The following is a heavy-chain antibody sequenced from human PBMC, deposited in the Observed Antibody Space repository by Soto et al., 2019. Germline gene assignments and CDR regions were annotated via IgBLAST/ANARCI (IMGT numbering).Heavy chain of an antibody. D-gene: IGHD2-2*01. V-gene: IGHV4-34*01. CDR2: INHSGST. CDR1: GGSFIGYY. J-gene: IGHJ6*02. CDR3: ARGRGFRRAPAAKGGYYYGMDV. Sequence: PSETLSLTCAVYGGSFIGYYWSWIRQPPGKGLEWIGEINHSGSTNYNPSLKSRVTISVDTSKNQFSLKLSSVTAADTAVYYCARGRGFRRAPAAKGGYYYGMDVWGQGTTVTVSS.